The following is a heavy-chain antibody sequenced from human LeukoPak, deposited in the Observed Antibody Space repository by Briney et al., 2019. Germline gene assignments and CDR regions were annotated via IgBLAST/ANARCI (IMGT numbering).Heavy chain of an antibody. D-gene: IGHD5-18*01. Sequence: ASVKVSCKASGGTFSSYAISWVRQAPGQGLEWMGIINPSGGSTSYAQKFQGRVTMTRDMSTSTVYMELSSLRSEDTAVYYCAREVDTAMATFDYWGQGTLVTVSS. V-gene: IGHV1-46*01. CDR3: AREVDTAMATFDY. CDR1: GGTFSSYA. J-gene: IGHJ4*02. CDR2: INPSGGST.